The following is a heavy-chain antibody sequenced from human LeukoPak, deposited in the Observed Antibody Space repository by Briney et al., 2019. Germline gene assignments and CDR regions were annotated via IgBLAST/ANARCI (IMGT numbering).Heavy chain of an antibody. J-gene: IGHJ4*02. CDR3: ARRSASPRFDY. Sequence: SETLSLTCTVSGGSISSYYWSWIRQPAGKGLEWIGYMYYSGSTNYNPSLKSRVTISLDTSKNQFSLRLSSVTAADTAVYYCARRSASPRFDYWGQGTLVTVSS. CDR1: GGSISSYY. CDR2: MYYSGST. V-gene: IGHV4-59*08.